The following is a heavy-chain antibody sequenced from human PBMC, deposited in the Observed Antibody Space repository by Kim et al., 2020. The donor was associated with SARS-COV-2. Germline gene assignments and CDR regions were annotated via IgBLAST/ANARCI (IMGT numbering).Heavy chain of an antibody. V-gene: IGHV4-34*01. J-gene: IGHJ4*02. CDR1: GGSFSGYY. D-gene: IGHD3-9*01. CDR3: ARGRYYDILTGYSRVFDY. Sequence: SETLSLTCAVYGGSFSGYYWSWIRQPPGKGLEWIGEINHSGSTNYNPSLKSRVTISVDTSKNQFSLKLSSVTAADTAVYYCARGRYYDILTGYSRVFDYWGQGTLVTVSS. CDR2: INHSGST.